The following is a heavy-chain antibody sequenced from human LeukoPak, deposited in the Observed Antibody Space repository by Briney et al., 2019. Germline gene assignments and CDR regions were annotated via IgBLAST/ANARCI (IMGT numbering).Heavy chain of an antibody. CDR3: AGGKEFEMVW. V-gene: IGHV3-74*01. CDR2: IRSDGSTT. J-gene: IGHJ4*02. Sequence: PGGSLRLSCAASGFTFSDYRMHWVRHAPGKGLEWVSRIRSDGSTTVYADSVKGRFTISRDNAKNTLYLQMNSLRAEDTAVYYCAGGKEFEMVWWGQGTLVTVSS. D-gene: IGHD2-8*01. CDR1: GFTFSDYR.